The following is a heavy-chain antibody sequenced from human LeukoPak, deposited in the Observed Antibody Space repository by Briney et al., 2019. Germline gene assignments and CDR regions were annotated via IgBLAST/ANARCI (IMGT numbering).Heavy chain of an antibody. V-gene: IGHV3-23*01. CDR2: ISGSGGST. CDR3: AKGFIQTTFDY. J-gene: IGHJ4*02. CDR1: GFTFSSYA. Sequence: GGSLRLSCAASGFTFSSYAMSWVRQAPGKGLEWVSAISGSGGSTYYADSVKGRFTISRDNSKNTLYLRMSSLRAEDTAVYYCAKGFIQTTFDYWGQGTLVTVSS. D-gene: IGHD1-14*01.